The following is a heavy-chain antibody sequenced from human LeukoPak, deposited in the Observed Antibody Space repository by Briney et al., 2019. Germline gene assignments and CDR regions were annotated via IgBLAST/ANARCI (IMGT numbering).Heavy chain of an antibody. V-gene: IGHV4-39*01. CDR1: GGSISSSSYY. CDR2: IYYSGSA. CDR3: ARYSSSWYYFDY. Sequence: SETLSLTCTVSGGSISSSSYYWGWIRQPPGKGLEWIGSIYYSGSAYYNPSLKSRVTISVDTSKNQFSLKLSSVTAADTAVYYCARYSSSWYYFDYWGQGTLVTVSS. J-gene: IGHJ4*02. D-gene: IGHD6-13*01.